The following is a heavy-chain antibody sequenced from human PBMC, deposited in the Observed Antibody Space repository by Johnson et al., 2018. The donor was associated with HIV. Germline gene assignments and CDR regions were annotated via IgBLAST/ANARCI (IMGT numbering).Heavy chain of an antibody. J-gene: IGHJ3*02. CDR1: GFTVSSNY. V-gene: IGHV3-66*02. CDR3: ARTSLEMATISAFDI. Sequence: VQLVESGGGLVQPGGSLRLSCAASGFTVSSNYMSWVRQAPGKGLEWVSVIYSGGSTYYADPVKGRFTISRDNSKNTLYLQMNSLRAEDTAVYYCARTSLEMATISAFDIWGQGTMVTVSS. D-gene: IGHD5-24*01. CDR2: IYSGGST.